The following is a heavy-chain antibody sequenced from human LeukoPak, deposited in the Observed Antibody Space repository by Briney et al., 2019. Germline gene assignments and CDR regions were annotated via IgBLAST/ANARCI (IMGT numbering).Heavy chain of an antibody. J-gene: IGHJ6*02. CDR1: GFTFNTYV. CDR3: ARGGDKFYYYYGMDV. CDR2: ISYDGRNK. D-gene: IGHD4-17*01. V-gene: IGHV3-30*04. Sequence: PGGSLRLSCAASGFTFNTYVMHWVRQAPGKGLEWVSLISYDGRNKDYADSVKGRFTISRDNSRNTLYLQMNSLRPEDTAVYYCARGGDKFYYYYGMDVWGQGTTVTVSS.